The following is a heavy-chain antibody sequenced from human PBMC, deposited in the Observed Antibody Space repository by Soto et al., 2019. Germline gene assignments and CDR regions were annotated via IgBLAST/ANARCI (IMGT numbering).Heavy chain of an antibody. CDR3: ARPRGYGVFDAVDI. CDR2: ISNTGGST. V-gene: IGHV3-23*01. D-gene: IGHD4-17*01. Sequence: EVQLLESGGGLVQPGGSLRLSCAASGFIFSTYAMNWVRQAPGKGLECVSAISNTGGSTFYAESVRGRFTISRDNSINTLYLQMTSLRTEDTAVYYCARPRGYGVFDAVDICGQGTMVTVSS. CDR1: GFIFSTYA. J-gene: IGHJ3*02.